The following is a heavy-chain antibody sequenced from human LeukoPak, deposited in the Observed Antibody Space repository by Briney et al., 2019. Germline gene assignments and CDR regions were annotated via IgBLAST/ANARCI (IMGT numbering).Heavy chain of an antibody. J-gene: IGHJ4*02. D-gene: IGHD5-12*01. CDR1: GGSVSSGSYY. V-gene: IGHV4-61*01. Sequence: PSETLSLTCTVSGGSVSSGSYYWSWIRQPPGKGLEWIGYIYFSGSTNYNPSLKSRVTISVDTSKNQFSLKLRSVTAADTAVYYCARDPVYSGYDYFDFWGQGTLVIVSS. CDR3: ARDPVYSGYDYFDF. CDR2: IYFSGST.